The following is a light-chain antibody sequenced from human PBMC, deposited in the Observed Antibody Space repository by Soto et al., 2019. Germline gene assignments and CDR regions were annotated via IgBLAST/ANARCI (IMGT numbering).Light chain of an antibody. CDR2: GAY. J-gene: IGKJ4*01. CDR3: QQYNSWPPLT. V-gene: IGKV3-15*01. Sequence: IVLTQSPAPLSVSPGERSTLSCRASQSVSSNLAWYQQKPGQPPRLLIYGAYTRATGVPARFSGSGSGTEFTLTINSLQSEDFAVYYCQQYNSWPPLTFGGGTKVDIK. CDR1: QSVSSN.